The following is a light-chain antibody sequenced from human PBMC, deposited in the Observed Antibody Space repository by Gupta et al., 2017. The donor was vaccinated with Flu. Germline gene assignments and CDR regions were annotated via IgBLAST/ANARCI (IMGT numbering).Light chain of an antibody. Sequence: ELVLPQSPATLSLSPGERATLSCRASQSVSSYLAWYQQKPGQAPRLLIYDASNRATGIPARLSGSGSGTDFTLTISSREPEDFAVYYCQQHSNWPPYTFGQGTKMEIK. CDR3: QQHSNWPPYT. J-gene: IGKJ2*01. CDR1: QSVSSY. V-gene: IGKV3-11*01. CDR2: DAS.